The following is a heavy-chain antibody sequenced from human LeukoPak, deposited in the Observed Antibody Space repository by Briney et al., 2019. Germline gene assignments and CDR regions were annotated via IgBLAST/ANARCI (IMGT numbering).Heavy chain of an antibody. CDR1: GGSFSGYY. Sequence: PSETLSLTCAVYGGSFSGYYWSWIRQSPGKGQERIGEINHSGGTSYNPSLKSRVTISVDTSKNQFSLKLRSVTAADTAVYYCARGPGGYDLKDYWGQGTLVTV. D-gene: IGHD5-12*01. CDR2: INHSGGT. V-gene: IGHV4-34*01. CDR3: ARGPGGYDLKDY. J-gene: IGHJ4*02.